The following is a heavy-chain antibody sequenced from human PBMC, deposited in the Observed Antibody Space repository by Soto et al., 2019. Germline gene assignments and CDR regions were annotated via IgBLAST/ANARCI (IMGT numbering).Heavy chain of an antibody. CDR2: IYHSGNT. V-gene: IGHV4-39*01. J-gene: IGHJ4*02. D-gene: IGHD3-22*01. CDR1: GGSISTTSYY. Sequence: SETLSLTCTVSGGSISTTSYYWGWIRQPPRKGLEWIGSIYHSGNTYDNPSLKSRVTISADTSKNQFSLKLSSVTAADTAVYYCARLLYDRSGYYYFDYWGQGTLVTVSS. CDR3: ARLLYDRSGYYYFDY.